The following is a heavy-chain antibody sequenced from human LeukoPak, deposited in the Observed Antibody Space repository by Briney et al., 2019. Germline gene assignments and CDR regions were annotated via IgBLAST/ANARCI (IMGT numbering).Heavy chain of an antibody. V-gene: IGHV4-61*02. Sequence: PSETLSLTCTVSGGSISSGSYYWSWIRQPAGKGLEWIGRIYTSGSTNYNPSLKSRVTISVDTSKNQFSLKLSSVTAADTAVYYCARGEESWGQGTLVTVSS. CDR1: GGSISSGSYY. CDR2: IYTSGST. J-gene: IGHJ4*02. CDR3: ARGEES.